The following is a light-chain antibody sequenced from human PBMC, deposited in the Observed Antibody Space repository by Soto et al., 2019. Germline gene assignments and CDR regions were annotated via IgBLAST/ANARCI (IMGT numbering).Light chain of an antibody. CDR2: DVS. CDR1: SSDVGGYNY. CDR3: RSYTSSSTLDVV. J-gene: IGLJ2*01. Sequence: QSALTQPASVSGSPGQSITISCTGTSSDVGGYNYVSWYQQHPGKAPKLMIYDVSNRPSGASNRFSGSKSGNTASLTISGLRAEDEADYYCRSYTSSSTLDVVFGGGTKVTVL. V-gene: IGLV2-14*01.